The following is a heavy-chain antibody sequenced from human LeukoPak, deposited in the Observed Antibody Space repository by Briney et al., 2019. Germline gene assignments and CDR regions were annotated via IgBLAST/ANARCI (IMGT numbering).Heavy chain of an antibody. V-gene: IGHV1-24*01. D-gene: IGHD3-22*01. J-gene: IGHJ4*02. CDR3: TSIGTKCDRGLGFDY. CDR1: GYTLTELS. CDR2: FDPEDGET. Sequence: ASVKVSCRVSGYTLTELSMHWVRQAPGKGLEWMGGFDPEDGETIYAQKFQGRVTMTEDTSTDTAYMELSSLRSEDTAVYYCTSIGTKCDRGLGFDYWGQGTLVTVSS.